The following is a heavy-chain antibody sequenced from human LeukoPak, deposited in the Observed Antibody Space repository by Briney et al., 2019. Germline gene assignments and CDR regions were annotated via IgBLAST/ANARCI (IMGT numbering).Heavy chain of an antibody. J-gene: IGHJ5*02. Sequence: GASVKVSCKASGYTFTGYYMHWVRQAPGQGLEWMGWINPNSGGTNYAQKFQGRVTMTGDTSISTAYMELSRLRSDDTAVYYCARAGREDYYGSGRPAGIDPWGQGTLVTVSS. V-gene: IGHV1-2*02. D-gene: IGHD3-10*01. CDR3: ARAGREDYYGSGRPAGIDP. CDR2: INPNSGGT. CDR1: GYTFTGYY.